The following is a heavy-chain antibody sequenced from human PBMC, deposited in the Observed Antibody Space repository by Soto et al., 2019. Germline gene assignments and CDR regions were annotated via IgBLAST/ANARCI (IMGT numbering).Heavy chain of an antibody. Sequence: QVQLVQSGAEVKKPGSSVKVSCKASGGTFSCYTISWVRQAPGQGLEWMGRIIPILGIANYAQKFQGRVTITADKSTSTAYMELSSLRSEDTAVYYCARVGDSSKKWELWGQGTLVTVSS. CDR3: ARVGDSSKKWEL. CDR2: IIPILGIA. V-gene: IGHV1-69*02. CDR1: GGTFSCYT. J-gene: IGHJ4*02. D-gene: IGHD1-26*01.